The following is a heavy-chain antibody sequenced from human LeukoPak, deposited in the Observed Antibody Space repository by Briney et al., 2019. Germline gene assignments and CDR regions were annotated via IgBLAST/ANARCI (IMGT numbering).Heavy chain of an antibody. J-gene: IGHJ2*01. Sequence: ASVKVSCKASGYTFTGYYMHWVRQAPGQGLEWMGWINPNSGGTNYAQKFQGWVTMTRDTSISTAYMELSRLRSDDTAVYYCARVGRGYSGYDKVFYYWYFDLWGRGTLVTVSS. D-gene: IGHD5-12*01. V-gene: IGHV1-2*04. CDR1: GYTFTGYY. CDR2: INPNSGGT. CDR3: ARVGRGYSGYDKVFYYWYFDL.